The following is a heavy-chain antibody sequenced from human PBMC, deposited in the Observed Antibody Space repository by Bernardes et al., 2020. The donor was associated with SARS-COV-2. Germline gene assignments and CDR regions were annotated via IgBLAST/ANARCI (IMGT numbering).Heavy chain of an antibody. V-gene: IGHV2-5*01. CDR3: AHTVSLVSGFYFGYYYVMDV. CDR1: VFSHSPSGVG. D-gene: IGHD3-9*01. CDR2: IYWSDDK. Sequence: FGHTLWKPPQSLTLTCPCSVFSHSPSGVGVGWIRQPPGEALEWLSLIYWSDDKRYSPSLKTRLTITKDTSKNQVVLTMTNMDPVDTATYYCAHTVSLVSGFYFGYYYVMDVWGQGTTVTVSS. J-gene: IGHJ6*02.